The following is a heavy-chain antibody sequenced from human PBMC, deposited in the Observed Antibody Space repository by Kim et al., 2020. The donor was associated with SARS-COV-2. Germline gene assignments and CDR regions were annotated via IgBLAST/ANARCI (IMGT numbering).Heavy chain of an antibody. D-gene: IGHD6-6*01. CDR3: ARDAGSSSFGYYYYYYGMDV. CDR2: IKQDGSEK. CDR1: GFTFSSYW. V-gene: IGHV3-7*01. Sequence: GGSLRLSCAASGFTFSSYWMSWVRQAPGKGLEWVANIKQDGSEKYYVDSVKGRFTISRDNAKNSLYLQMNSLRAEDTAVYYCARDAGSSSFGYYYYYYGMDVWGQGTTVTVSS. J-gene: IGHJ6*02.